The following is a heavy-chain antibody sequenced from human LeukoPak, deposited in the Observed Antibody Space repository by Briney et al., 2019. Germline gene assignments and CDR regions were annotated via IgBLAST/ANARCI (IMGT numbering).Heavy chain of an antibody. D-gene: IGHD3-22*01. CDR1: GYIFSNYG. Sequence: ASVKVSCKASGYIFSNYGISWVRQAPGQGLEWMGWISGYNGNTKYAQKVQDRVTMTTDTSTSTVYMELRSLRSDDTAVYYCARDGGTYYSDTSGYWYFDLWGRGTLVTVSS. V-gene: IGHV1-18*01. CDR2: ISGYNGNT. J-gene: IGHJ2*01. CDR3: ARDGGTYYSDTSGYWYFDL.